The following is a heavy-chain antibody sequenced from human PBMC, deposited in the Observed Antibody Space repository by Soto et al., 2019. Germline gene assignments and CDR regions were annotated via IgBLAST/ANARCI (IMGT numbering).Heavy chain of an antibody. CDR3: ARRGYSRGDFDY. CDR1: GGSISSSSYY. V-gene: IGHV4-39*01. D-gene: IGHD6-13*01. CDR2: IYYSGST. J-gene: IGHJ4*02. Sequence: SETLSLTCTVSGGSISSSSYYWGWIRQPPGKGLEWIGSIYYSGSTYYNPSLKSRVTISVDTSKNQFSLKLSSVTAADTAVYYCARRGYSRGDFDYWGQGTLVTVSS.